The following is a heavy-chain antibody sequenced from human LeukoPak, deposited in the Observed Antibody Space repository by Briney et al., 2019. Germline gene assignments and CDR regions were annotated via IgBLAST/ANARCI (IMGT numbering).Heavy chain of an antibody. J-gene: IGHJ6*03. V-gene: IGHV4-59*12. CDR2: IYYSGNT. D-gene: IGHD6-13*01. CDR3: ARDRQAFFRRQKGIAAAADPFYYYYYMDV. Sequence: PSETLSLTCSVSGGSINTYYWNWIRQPPGKGLEWIGYIYYSGNTSYNPSLKSRVTMSVDTSKNQFSLKLSSVTAADTAVYYCARDRQAFFRRQKGIAAAADPFYYYYYMDVWGKGTTVTVSS. CDR1: GGSINTYY.